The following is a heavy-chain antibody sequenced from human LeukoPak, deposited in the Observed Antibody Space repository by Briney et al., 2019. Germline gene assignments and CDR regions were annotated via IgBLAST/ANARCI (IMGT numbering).Heavy chain of an antibody. D-gene: IGHD3-16*01. CDR1: GASISSSF. CDR3: ARDGAHKNHYYSYYYMDV. J-gene: IGHJ6*03. Sequence: PSETLSLTCTVSGASISSSFWTWIRQSPGKGLEWLAYIYYTGSTNLNPSLKSRLTISLDTSKNQFSLKLSSVTAADTAVYYCARDGAHKNHYYSYYYMDVWGKGTTVTVSS. V-gene: IGHV4-59*01. CDR2: IYYTGST.